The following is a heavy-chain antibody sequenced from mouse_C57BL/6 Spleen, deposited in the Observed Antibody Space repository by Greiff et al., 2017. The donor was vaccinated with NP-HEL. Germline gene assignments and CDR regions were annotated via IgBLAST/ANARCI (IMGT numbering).Heavy chain of an antibody. V-gene: IGHV10-1*01. Sequence: EVQLKESGGGLVQPKGSLKLSCAASGFSFNTYAMNWVRQAPGKGLEWVARIRSKSNNYATYYADSVKDRFTISRDDSESMLYLQMNNLKTEDTAMYYCVRHYYGSLYAMDYWGQGTSVTVSS. CDR3: VRHYYGSLYAMDY. D-gene: IGHD1-1*01. J-gene: IGHJ4*01. CDR1: GFSFNTYA. CDR2: IRSKSNNYAT.